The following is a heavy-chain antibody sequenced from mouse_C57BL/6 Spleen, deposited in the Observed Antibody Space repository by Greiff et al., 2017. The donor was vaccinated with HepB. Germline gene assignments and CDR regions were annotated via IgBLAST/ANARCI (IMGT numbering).Heavy chain of an antibody. CDR3: ARSGDDDGFHY. J-gene: IGHJ2*01. Sequence: QVQLQQSGPELVKPGASVKISCKASGYAFSSSWMNWVKQRPGKGLEWIGRIYPGDGDTNYNGKFKGKATLTADKSSSTAYMQLSSLTSEDSAVYFCARSGDDDGFHYWGQGTTRTVSS. CDR1: GYAFSSSW. CDR2: IYPGDGDT. D-gene: IGHD2-3*01. V-gene: IGHV1-82*01.